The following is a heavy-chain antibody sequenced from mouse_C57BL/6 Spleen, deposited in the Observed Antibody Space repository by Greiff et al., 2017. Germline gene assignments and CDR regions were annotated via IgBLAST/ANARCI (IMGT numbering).Heavy chain of an antibody. D-gene: IGHD2-5*01. Sequence: QVQLQQSGAELVKPGASVKMSCKASGYTFTSYWITWVKQRPGQGLEWIGDIYPGSGSTNYNEKFKSKATLTVDTSSSTAYMQLSSLTSEDSAVYYCASYYSNYVAWFAYWGQGTLVTVSA. J-gene: IGHJ3*01. CDR2: IYPGSGST. CDR3: ASYYSNYVAWFAY. CDR1: GYTFTSYW. V-gene: IGHV1-55*01.